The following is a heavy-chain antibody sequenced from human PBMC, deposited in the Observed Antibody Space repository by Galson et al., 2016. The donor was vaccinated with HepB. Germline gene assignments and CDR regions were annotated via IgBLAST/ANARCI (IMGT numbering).Heavy chain of an antibody. Sequence: SLRLSCAASGFNVSDKYMTWIRQAPGKGLEWVSYISSSGSYNTNYADSVKGRFTISRDNAKNSLYLQMDSLRVEDTAVYYCARAASELDYWGQGTLVTVSS. D-gene: IGHD6-19*01. CDR1: GFNVSDKY. V-gene: IGHV3-11*05. J-gene: IGHJ4*02. CDR3: ARAASELDY. CDR2: ISSSGSYNT.